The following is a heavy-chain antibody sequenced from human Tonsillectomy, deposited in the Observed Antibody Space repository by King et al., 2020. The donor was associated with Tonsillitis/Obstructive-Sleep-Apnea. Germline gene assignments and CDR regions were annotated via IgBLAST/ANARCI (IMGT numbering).Heavy chain of an antibody. CDR1: GFTFDDYA. D-gene: IGHD5-24*01. Sequence: VQLVESGGGLVQPGRSLRLSCAASGFTFDDYAMHWVRQAPGKGLEWVSGISWNSGSIGYADSVKGRFTISRDNAKNSLYLQMNSLRAEDTALYYCAKEISVEMGTNGLDYWGQGTLVTVSS. J-gene: IGHJ4*02. CDR3: AKEISVEMGTNGLDY. V-gene: IGHV3-9*01. CDR2: ISWNSGSI.